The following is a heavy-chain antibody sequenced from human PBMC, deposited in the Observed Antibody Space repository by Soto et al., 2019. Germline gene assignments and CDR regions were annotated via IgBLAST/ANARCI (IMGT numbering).Heavy chain of an antibody. CDR3: ARYCSSTSCDHYFDY. CDR2: ISPYNGDT. CDR1: GYSFTNYD. Sequence: ASVKVSCKACGYSFTNYDISWVRQAPGQGLEWMGWISPYNGDTNYAQKLQGRVTMTTDTSTSTAYMELRSLRSDDTAVYYCARYCSSTSCDHYFDYWGQGTLVTVSS. J-gene: IGHJ4*02. D-gene: IGHD2-2*01. V-gene: IGHV1-18*01.